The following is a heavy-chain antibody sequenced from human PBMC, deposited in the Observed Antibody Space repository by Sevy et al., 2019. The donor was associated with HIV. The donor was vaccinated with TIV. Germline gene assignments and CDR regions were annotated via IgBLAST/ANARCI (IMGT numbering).Heavy chain of an antibody. CDR3: ATAPGYYDSAPFDY. D-gene: IGHD3-22*01. CDR1: GFTFSNAW. Sequence: GGSLRLSCAVSGFTFSNAWMNWVRQAPGTGLQWVGLIKSKIDGETTDYVAPVKGRFTISGDDSTNTLYLQMNSLKTEDKGVYYCATAPGYYDSAPFDYWGPGTLVTVSS. CDR2: IKSKIDGETT. V-gene: IGHV3-15*01. J-gene: IGHJ4*02.